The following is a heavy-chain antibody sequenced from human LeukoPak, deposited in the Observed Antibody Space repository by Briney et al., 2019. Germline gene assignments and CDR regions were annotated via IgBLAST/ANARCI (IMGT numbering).Heavy chain of an antibody. CDR2: ISAYNGNT. D-gene: IGHD6-13*01. Sequence: ASVKVSCKASGYTFTSYGISWVRQAPGQGLEWMGWISAYNGNTNYAQKLQGRVTMTTDTSTSTAYMELRSLRPDDTAVYYCASSREYSSSWYSAFDIWGQGTMVTVSS. CDR1: GYTFTSYG. J-gene: IGHJ3*02. V-gene: IGHV1-18*01. CDR3: ASSREYSSSWYSAFDI.